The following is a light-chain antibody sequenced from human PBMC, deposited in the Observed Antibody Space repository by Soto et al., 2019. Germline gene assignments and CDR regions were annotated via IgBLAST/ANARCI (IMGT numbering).Light chain of an antibody. J-gene: IGKJ2*01. Sequence: EIVMTQSPATLSVSPGARATVSCRASQSVSSNLAWYQQKPCQAPRLLIYGASTRATGIPARFSGSGSGTEFTLTISSLQSEDFAVYYCQQYNNWPPYTFGQGTKLEIK. CDR3: QQYNNWPPYT. V-gene: IGKV3-15*01. CDR1: QSVSSN. CDR2: GAS.